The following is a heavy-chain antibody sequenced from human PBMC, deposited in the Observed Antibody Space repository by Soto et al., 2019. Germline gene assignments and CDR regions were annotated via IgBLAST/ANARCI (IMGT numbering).Heavy chain of an antibody. Sequence: PSETLSLTCTVSGGSISSTFYYWGWIRQPPGRGLEWIGSISEGGSTYYNPSLKSRVTISVDTSKNQFSLKLSSVTAADTAVYFCARHPPMYYYGTGSYHSGVDYWGRGTLVTVSS. CDR3: ARHPPMYYYGTGSYHSGVDY. D-gene: IGHD3-10*01. CDR1: GGSISSTFYY. V-gene: IGHV4-39*01. J-gene: IGHJ4*02. CDR2: ISEGGST.